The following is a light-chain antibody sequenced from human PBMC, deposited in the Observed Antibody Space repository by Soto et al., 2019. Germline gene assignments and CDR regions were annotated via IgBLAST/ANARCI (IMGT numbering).Light chain of an antibody. V-gene: IGLV2-23*01. CDR3: CSYAGSSTYV. CDR1: SSDVGNYNL. Sequence: QSALTQPASVSGSPGQSITISCTGTSSDVGNYNLVSWYQQHPGKAPKLMIYEGRKRPSGVSNRFSGFKSGNTASLTISGLQAEDEADYYCCSYAGSSTYVFGTGTKLTVL. J-gene: IGLJ1*01. CDR2: EGR.